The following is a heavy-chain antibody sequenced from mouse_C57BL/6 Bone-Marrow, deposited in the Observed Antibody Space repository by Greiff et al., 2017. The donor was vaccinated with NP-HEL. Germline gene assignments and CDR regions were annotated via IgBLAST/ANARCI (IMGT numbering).Heavy chain of an antibody. J-gene: IGHJ3*01. V-gene: IGHV1-62-2*01. CDR3: ARHEAGGTMVTPPWFAY. CDR1: GYTFTEYT. D-gene: IGHD2-2*01. Sequence: VQLQQSGAELVKPGASVKLSCKASGYTFTEYTIHWVKQRSGQGLEWIGWFYPGSGSITYNEKFKDKATLTADKSSSTVYMELSRLTAEDSAVYFGARHEAGGTMVTPPWFAYWGQGTLVTVSA. CDR2: FYPGSGSI.